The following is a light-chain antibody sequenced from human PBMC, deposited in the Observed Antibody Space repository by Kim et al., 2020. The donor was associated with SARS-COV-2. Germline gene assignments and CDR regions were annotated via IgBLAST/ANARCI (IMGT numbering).Light chain of an antibody. J-gene: IGLJ2*01. CDR2: ANN. CDR3: AAWDDRLKGVI. Sequence: ELTQPPSASGTPGQRVIISCSGSNSNIGSNSVNWYQHLPGTAPKLLIYANNQRPSGVPDRFSGSKSGTSASLAIRGLQSGDESDYYCAAWDDRLKGVIFGGGTQLTVL. V-gene: IGLV1-44*01. CDR1: NSNIGSNS.